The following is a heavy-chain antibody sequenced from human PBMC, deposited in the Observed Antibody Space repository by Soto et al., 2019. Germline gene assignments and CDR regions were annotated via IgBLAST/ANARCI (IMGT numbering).Heavy chain of an antibody. V-gene: IGHV5-51*01. Sequence: GESLKISCKGSGYSFTSYWIGWGRQMPGKGLEWMGIIYPGDSDTRYSPSFQGQVTISADKSISTAYLQWSSLKASDTAMYYCAYLGGTSATRYGMDVWGQGTTVTVYS. CDR1: GYSFTSYW. CDR3: AYLGGTSATRYGMDV. J-gene: IGHJ6*02. CDR2: IYPGDSDT. D-gene: IGHD6-19*01.